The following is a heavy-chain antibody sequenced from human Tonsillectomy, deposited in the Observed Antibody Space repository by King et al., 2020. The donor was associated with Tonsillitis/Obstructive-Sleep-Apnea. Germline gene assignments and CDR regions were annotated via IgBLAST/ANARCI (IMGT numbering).Heavy chain of an antibody. CDR1: GGTFSSYA. V-gene: IGHV1-69*10. CDR2: IIPIYVLT. CDR3: ASQYYDSSGYYYFDY. Sequence: QLVQSGAEGKKPGSSVKVSCKASGGTFSSYAISWVRQAPGQGLEWMGGIIPIYVLTTYAQKFQGRITFTADKSTSTAYMELSSLRSEDTAVYYCASQYYDSSGYYYFDYWGQGTLVTVSS. J-gene: IGHJ4*02. D-gene: IGHD3-22*01.